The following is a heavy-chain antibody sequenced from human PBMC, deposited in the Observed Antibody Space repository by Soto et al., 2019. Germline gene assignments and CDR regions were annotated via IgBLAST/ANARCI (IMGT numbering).Heavy chain of an antibody. V-gene: IGHV4-34*01. CDR1: GGSFSGYY. J-gene: IGHJ6*03. D-gene: IGHD2-8*01. Sequence: SETLSLTCAVYGGSFSGYYWSWIRQPPGKGLEWIGEINHSGSTNYNPSLKSRVTISVDTSKNQFSLKLSSVTAADTAVYYCARGIRYIVLMVYANNYYYKDVWGKGTTVTVSS. CDR3: ARGIRYIVLMVYANNYYYKDV. CDR2: INHSGST.